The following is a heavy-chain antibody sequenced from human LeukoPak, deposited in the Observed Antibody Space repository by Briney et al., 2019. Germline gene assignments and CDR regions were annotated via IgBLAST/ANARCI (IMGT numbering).Heavy chain of an antibody. Sequence: SETLSLTCNVSGGSINGYYWTWMRQPPQKGLEWIGYMFYNGNTNYNPSLKSRATISVDTPQNQISLRLASVTAADTGTYHCARLTREDGVDVWGQGTTVTVSS. CDR3: ARLTREDGVDV. CDR1: GGSINGYY. CDR2: MFYNGNT. V-gene: IGHV4-59*01. J-gene: IGHJ6*02.